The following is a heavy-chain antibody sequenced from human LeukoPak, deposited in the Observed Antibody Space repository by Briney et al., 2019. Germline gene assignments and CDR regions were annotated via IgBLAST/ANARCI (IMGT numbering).Heavy chain of an antibody. D-gene: IGHD2-15*01. CDR2: INPHSGGT. V-gene: IGHV1-2*02. CDR3: MRSVGSTNWYAY. CDR1: GYTFSDYY. Sequence: ASVKVSCKASGYTFSDYYIHWVRQAPGQGLEWMGWINPHSGGTNSAQKFQGRVTMTRDTSISTAYMELNNLRSDDAAVYYCMRSVGSTNWYAYWGQGTHVIVSS. J-gene: IGHJ5*01.